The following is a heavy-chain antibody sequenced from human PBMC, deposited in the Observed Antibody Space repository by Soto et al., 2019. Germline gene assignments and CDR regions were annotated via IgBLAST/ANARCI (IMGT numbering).Heavy chain of an antibody. Sequence: GSLRLSCAASGFTFSSYAVSWVRQAPGKGPEWISSISGSGSTIYYADSVKGRFTISRDNSKNTLYLQMSSLRAEDTAVYYCAKVFYYYDSRGYYYFDYWGQGTLVTVSS. V-gene: IGHV3-23*01. J-gene: IGHJ4*02. CDR3: AKVFYYYDSRGYYYFDY. CDR1: GFTFSSYA. D-gene: IGHD3-22*01. CDR2: ISGSGSTI.